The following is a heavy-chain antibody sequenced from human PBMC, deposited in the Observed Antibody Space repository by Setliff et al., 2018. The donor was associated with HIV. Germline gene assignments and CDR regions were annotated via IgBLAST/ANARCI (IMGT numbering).Heavy chain of an antibody. CDR2: MNPNSGNT. CDR3: ARVHDGTTTGAFDI. V-gene: IGHV1-8*02. Sequence: ASVKVSCKASGYTFTSYDINWVRQATGQGLEWVGWMNPNSGNTGYAQKFQGRVTLTTDELMKTAYMELSSLRSEDTAVYYCARVHDGTTTGAFDIWGQGTLVTVSS. CDR1: GYTFTSYD. J-gene: IGHJ3*02. D-gene: IGHD3-22*01.